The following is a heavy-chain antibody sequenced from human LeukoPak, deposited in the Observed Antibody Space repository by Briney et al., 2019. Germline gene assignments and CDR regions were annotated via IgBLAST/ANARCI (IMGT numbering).Heavy chain of an antibody. J-gene: IGHJ4*02. D-gene: IGHD6-13*01. V-gene: IGHV3-49*03. CDR1: GFTFGDYA. CDR3: TRDPVSVSSPYYFDY. Sequence: GGSLRLSCTASGFTFGDYAMSWFRQAPGKGLEWVGFIRGKAYGGTTEYAASVKGRFTISRDDSKSIAYLQMNSLKTEDTAVYYCTRDPVSVSSPYYFDYWGQGILVTVSS. CDR2: IRGKAYGGTT.